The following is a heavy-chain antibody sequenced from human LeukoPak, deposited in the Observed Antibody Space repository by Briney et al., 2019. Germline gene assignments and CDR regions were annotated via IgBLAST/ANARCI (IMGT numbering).Heavy chain of an antibody. CDR1: GFTFSSYA. D-gene: IGHD1-1*01. CDR3: AKSRSGSANWALRIFDN. CDR2: ISGSGGST. Sequence: PGGSLRLSCAASGFTFSSYAMSWVRQAPGKGLEWVSAISGSGGSTYYADYVKGRFTISRDNSNNSLFVQMNSLRVEDTAVYFCAKSRSGSANWALRIFDNWGQGTLVTVSS. J-gene: IGHJ4*02. V-gene: IGHV3-23*01.